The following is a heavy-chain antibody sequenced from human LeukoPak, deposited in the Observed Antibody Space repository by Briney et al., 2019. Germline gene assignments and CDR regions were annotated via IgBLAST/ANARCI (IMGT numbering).Heavy chain of an antibody. J-gene: IGHJ5*02. CDR1: GGSISSGGYY. CDR3: AREYGSGLVGWFDP. Sequence: SQTLSLTCTVSGGSISSGGYYWSWIRQHPGKGLEWIGYIYYSGSTYYNPSLKSRVTISVDTSKNQFSLKLSSVTAADTAVYYCAREYGSGLVGWFDPWGQGTPVTVSS. V-gene: IGHV4-31*03. CDR2: IYYSGST. D-gene: IGHD3-10*01.